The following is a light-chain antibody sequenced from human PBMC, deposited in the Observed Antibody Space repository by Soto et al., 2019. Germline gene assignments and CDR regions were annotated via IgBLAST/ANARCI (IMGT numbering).Light chain of an antibody. V-gene: IGKV3-11*01. Sequence: NVLTQSPATLSLSPGERATLSCRASQSVGIYLAWYQQKPGQAPRLLIYDAFQRATGIPARFSGSGSGTDFTLTISSLEPEDSAVYYCQQRSNWSPPFTFGPGTKVGIK. CDR2: DAF. CDR3: QQRSNWSPPFT. J-gene: IGKJ2*01. CDR1: QSVGIY.